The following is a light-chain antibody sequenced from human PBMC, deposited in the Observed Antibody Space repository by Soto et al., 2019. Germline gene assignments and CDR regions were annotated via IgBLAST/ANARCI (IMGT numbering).Light chain of an antibody. J-gene: IGKJ5*01. CDR1: PSVDNY. V-gene: IGKV3-11*01. CDR3: QQRNIWPPVT. Sequence: EIVLTQSPATLSLSPGERAXXXXXXSPSVDNYIAWYQQKPGQAPRLLIYGAFNRATGIPARFSGSGSGTDFTLTINSLEPEDFAVYYCQQRNIWPPVTFGQGTRLENK. CDR2: GAF.